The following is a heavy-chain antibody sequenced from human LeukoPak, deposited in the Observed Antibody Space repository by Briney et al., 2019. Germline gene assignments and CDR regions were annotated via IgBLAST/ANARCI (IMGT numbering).Heavy chain of an antibody. CDR2: IIPIFGTA. D-gene: IGHD6-19*01. J-gene: IGHJ4*02. CDR1: GGTFSSYA. Sequence: ASVKVSCKASGGTFSSYAISWVRQAPGQGLEWMGGIIPIFGTADYAQKFQGRVTITADESTSTAYMGLSSLRSEDTAVYYCASMPGIAVAGSFLFDYWGQGTLVTVSS. V-gene: IGHV1-69*01. CDR3: ASMPGIAVAGSFLFDY.